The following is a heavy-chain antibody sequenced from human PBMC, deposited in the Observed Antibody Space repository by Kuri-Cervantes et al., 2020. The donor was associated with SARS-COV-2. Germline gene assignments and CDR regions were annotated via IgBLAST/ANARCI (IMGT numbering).Heavy chain of an antibody. CDR1: GFTVSYNS. V-gene: IGHV3-30*02. CDR3: AKDHSNWNSYYFDY. CDR2: IRYDGSNK. J-gene: IGHJ4*02. D-gene: IGHD1-1*01. Sequence: GESLKISCAATGFTVSYNSMTWVRQAPGKGLEWVAFIRYDGSNKYYADSVKGRFTISRDNSKNTLYLQMNSLRAEDTAVYYCAKDHSNWNSYYFDYWGQGTLVTVSS.